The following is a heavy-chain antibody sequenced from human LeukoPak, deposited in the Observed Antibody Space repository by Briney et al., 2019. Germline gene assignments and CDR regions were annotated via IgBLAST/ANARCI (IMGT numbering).Heavy chain of an antibody. CDR3: AKDGRAAAGHFDY. V-gene: IGHV3-30*02. CDR2: IRYDGSNK. D-gene: IGHD6-13*01. Sequence: GGSLRLSCAASGFTFSSYGMHWVRQAPGKGLEWVAFIRYDGSNKYYADSVKGRFTISRDNSKNMLYLQMNSLRAEDTAVYYCAKDGRAAAGHFDYWGQGTLVTVSS. CDR1: GFTFSSYG. J-gene: IGHJ4*02.